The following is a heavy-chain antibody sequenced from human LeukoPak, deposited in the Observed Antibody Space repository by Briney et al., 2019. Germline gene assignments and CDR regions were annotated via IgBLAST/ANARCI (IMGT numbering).Heavy chain of an antibody. J-gene: IGHJ4*02. CDR3: ARGGGDYSNYPLDY. D-gene: IGHD4-11*01. CDR2: IYYSGST. CDR1: GGSFSGYY. Sequence: SETLSLTCAVYGGSFSGYYWSWIRQHPGKGLEWIGYIYYSGSTYYNPSPKSRVTISVDTSKNQFSLKLSSVTAADTAVYYCARGGGDYSNYPLDYWGQGTLVTVSS. V-gene: IGHV4-31*11.